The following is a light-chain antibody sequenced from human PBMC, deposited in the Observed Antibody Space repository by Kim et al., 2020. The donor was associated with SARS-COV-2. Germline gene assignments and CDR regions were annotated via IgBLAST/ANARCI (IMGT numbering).Light chain of an antibody. CDR1: ALTKQY. CDR3: QLADSSGTWV. CDR2: KDS. J-gene: IGLJ3*02. Sequence: SYELTQPPSVSVSPGQTARITCSGDALTKQYVHXYQQKPGQAPVVIIYKDSERPSGIPERFSASSSGTTVTLTISGVQAEDEADYYCQLADSSGTWVFGG. V-gene: IGLV3-25*03.